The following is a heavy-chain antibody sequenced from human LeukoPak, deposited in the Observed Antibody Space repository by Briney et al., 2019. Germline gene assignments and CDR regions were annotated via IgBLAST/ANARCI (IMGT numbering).Heavy chain of an antibody. V-gene: IGHV4-59*12. CDR3: ARVLPPYSSSPDWFDP. J-gene: IGHJ5*02. D-gene: IGHD6-13*01. CDR2: IYYSGST. CDR1: GGSISSYY. Sequence: SETLSLTCTVSGGSISSYYWSWIRQPPGKGLEWIGYIYYSGSTNYNPSLKSRVTISVDTSKNQFSLKLSSVTAADTAVYYCARVLPPYSSSPDWFDPWGQGTLVTVSS.